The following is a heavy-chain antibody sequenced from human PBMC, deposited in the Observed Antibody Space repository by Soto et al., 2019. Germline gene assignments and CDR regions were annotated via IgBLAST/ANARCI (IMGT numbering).Heavy chain of an antibody. CDR2: MNQDGSEK. J-gene: IGHJ4*02. D-gene: IGHD1-26*01. V-gene: IGHV3-7*03. CDR3: AKYSGSYSFES. Sequence: GGSLRLSCAASGFTFSNSWMSWVRQAPGKGLEWVANMNQDGSEKYYVDSVKGRFIISRDNAKNSLYLQMNSLRAEDTAVYYCAKYSGSYSFESWGQGALVTSPQ. CDR1: GFTFSNSW.